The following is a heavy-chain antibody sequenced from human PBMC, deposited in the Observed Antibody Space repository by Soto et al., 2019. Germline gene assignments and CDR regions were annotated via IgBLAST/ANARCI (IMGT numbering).Heavy chain of an antibody. CDR3: ARMGEWLLFTVGY. D-gene: IGHD3-3*01. V-gene: IGHV4-31*03. CDR2: IYYSGST. Sequence: SETPSLTCTVSGGSISSGGYYWSWIRQHPGKGLEWIGNIYYSGSTYYNPSLKSRVTISLDTSKNQFSLKLSSVTAADTAMYYCARMGEWLLFTVGYWGQGTLVTVSS. J-gene: IGHJ4*02. CDR1: GGSISSGGYY.